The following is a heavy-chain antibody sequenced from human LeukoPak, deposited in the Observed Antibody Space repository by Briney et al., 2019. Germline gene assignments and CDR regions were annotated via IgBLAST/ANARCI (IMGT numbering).Heavy chain of an antibody. CDR2: ISSSGSTI. CDR1: GFTFSDYY. D-gene: IGHD1-26*01. V-gene: IGHV3-11*04. Sequence: GGSLRLXCAASGFTFSDYYVSWIRQAPGKGLEWVSYISSSGSTIYYADSVKGRFTISRDNAKNSLYLQMNSLRAEDTAVYYCARDLSLYSGSHPSPPSYYYYYYMDVWGKGTTVTVSS. CDR3: ARDLSLYSGSHPSPPSYYYYYYMDV. J-gene: IGHJ6*03.